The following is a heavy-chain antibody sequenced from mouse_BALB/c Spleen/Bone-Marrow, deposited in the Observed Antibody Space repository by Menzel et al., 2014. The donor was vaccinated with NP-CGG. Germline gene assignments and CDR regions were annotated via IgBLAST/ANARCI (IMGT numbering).Heavy chain of an antibody. J-gene: IGHJ4*01. CDR3: ARQRDGSYAMDY. V-gene: IGHV5-9-3*01. CDR2: ISSGGSYT. D-gene: IGHD2-3*01. Sequence: EVKLEESGGGLVKPGGSLKLSCAASGFTFSSYAMSWVRRTPEKRLEWVATISSGGSYTYYPDSVKGRFTISRDNAKNTLYLQMSSLRSEDTAMYYCARQRDGSYAMDYWGQGTSVTVSS. CDR1: GFTFSSYA.